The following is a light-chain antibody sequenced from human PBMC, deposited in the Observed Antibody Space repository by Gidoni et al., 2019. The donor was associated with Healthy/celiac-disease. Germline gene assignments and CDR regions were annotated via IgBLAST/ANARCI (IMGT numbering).Light chain of an antibody. CDR3: QQRSTPFT. CDR1: QSVSSY. V-gene: IGKV3-11*01. CDR2: DAS. J-gene: IGKJ5*01. Sequence: EIVLTQSPATLSLSPGDRATLSCRASQSVSSYLAWYQQKPGQAPRLLIYDASNRGTGIPARFSGSGSGTDFTLTISSLEPVAFSVYYCQQRSTPFTFGQGTRLEIK.